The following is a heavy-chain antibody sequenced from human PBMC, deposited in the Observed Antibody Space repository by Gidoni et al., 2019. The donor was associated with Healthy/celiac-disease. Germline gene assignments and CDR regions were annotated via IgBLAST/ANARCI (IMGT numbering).Heavy chain of an antibody. D-gene: IGHD3-10*01. CDR3: ARFGSGSYLHVFDY. V-gene: IGHV3-21*01. CDR2: ISSSSSYI. Sequence: YSMNWVRPAPGKGLVWVSSISSSSSYIYYADSVKGRFTISRENAKNSLYLQMIMLRFADTAVYYCARFGSGSYLHVFDYWGQGTLVTVSS. J-gene: IGHJ4*02. CDR1: YS.